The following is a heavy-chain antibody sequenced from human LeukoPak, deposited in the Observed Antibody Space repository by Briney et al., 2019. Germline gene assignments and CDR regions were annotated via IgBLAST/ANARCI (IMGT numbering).Heavy chain of an antibody. CDR1: GGSFSGYY. J-gene: IGHJ4*02. V-gene: IGHV4-34*01. Sequence: SETLCLTCAVYGGSFSGYYWSWIRQPPGKGLEWIGEINHSGSTNYNPSLKSRVTISVDTSKNQFSLKLSSVTAADTAVYYCARGRSLTYCSGGSCPHYYFDYWGQGTLVTVSS. D-gene: IGHD2-15*01. CDR2: INHSGST. CDR3: ARGRSLTYCSGGSCPHYYFDY.